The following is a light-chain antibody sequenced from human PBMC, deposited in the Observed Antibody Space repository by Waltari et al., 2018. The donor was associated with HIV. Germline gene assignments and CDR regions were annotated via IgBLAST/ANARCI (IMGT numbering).Light chain of an antibody. CDR2: EVI. CDR1: RSDVGGYDS. V-gene: IGLV2-11*01. CDR3: CSYAGTYTYVL. Sequence: QSALTQPRSVSGSPGQSVTISCTGTRSDVGGYDSVSWYLQHPGKVPKLIIYEVIKRPSGGPDRFSGSKSGNTASLTISWLQTEDEADYFCCSYAGTYTYVLFGGGTKLTVL. J-gene: IGLJ3*02.